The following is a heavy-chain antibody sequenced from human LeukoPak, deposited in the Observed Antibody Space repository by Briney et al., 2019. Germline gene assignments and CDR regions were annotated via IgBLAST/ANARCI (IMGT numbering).Heavy chain of an antibody. CDR2: IYTSGST. J-gene: IGHJ5*02. V-gene: IGHV4-4*07. Sequence: SETLSLTCTASGGSISSYHWSWIRQPAGKGLEWIGRIYTSGSTNYNPSLKSRVTMSVDTSKNQFSLKLSSVTAADTAVYYCARASNSSFSSWFDPWGQGTLVTVSS. D-gene: IGHD4-11*01. CDR3: ARASNSSFSSWFDP. CDR1: GGSISSYH.